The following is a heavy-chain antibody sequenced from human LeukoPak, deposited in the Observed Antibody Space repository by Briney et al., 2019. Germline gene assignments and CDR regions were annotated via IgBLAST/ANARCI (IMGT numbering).Heavy chain of an antibody. CDR2: NPNSGNT. CDR3: ARGLLYSSGWSEADY. V-gene: IGHV1-8*01. Sequence: NPNSGNTGYAQKFQGRVTMTRNTSISTAYMELSSLRSEDTAVYYCARGLLYSSGWSEADYWGQGTLVTVSS. J-gene: IGHJ4*02. D-gene: IGHD6-19*01.